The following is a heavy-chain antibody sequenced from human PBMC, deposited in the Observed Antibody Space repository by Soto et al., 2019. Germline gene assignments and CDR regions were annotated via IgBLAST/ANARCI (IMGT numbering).Heavy chain of an antibody. CDR1: GFTFSSYA. J-gene: IGHJ4*02. CDR2: ISYDGSNK. D-gene: IGHD6-19*01. Sequence: SLRLSCAASGFTFSSYAMHWVRQAPGKGLEWVAVISYDGSNKYYADSVKSRFTISRDNSKNTLYLQMNSLRAEDTAVYYCARDLGSLIAGASYWGQGTLVTVSS. V-gene: IGHV3-30-3*01. CDR3: ARDLGSLIAGASY.